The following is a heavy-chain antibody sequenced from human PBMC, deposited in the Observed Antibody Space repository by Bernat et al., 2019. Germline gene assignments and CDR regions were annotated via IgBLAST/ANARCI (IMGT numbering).Heavy chain of an antibody. J-gene: IGHJ6*04. D-gene: IGHD5-12*01. CDR3: AKEYSGYDQRMDV. CDR2: ISDSGSHI. V-gene: IGHV3-23*01. CDR1: GFSFGSYA. Sequence: EVQLLESGGGLVQPGESLRLSCAASGFSFGSYAMSWVRQAPGKGLEWVSAISDSGSHIYYTDSVKGRFTISRDNSKNTLYLQMNSLRAEDTAVYYCAKEYSGYDQRMDVWGKGTTVTVSS.